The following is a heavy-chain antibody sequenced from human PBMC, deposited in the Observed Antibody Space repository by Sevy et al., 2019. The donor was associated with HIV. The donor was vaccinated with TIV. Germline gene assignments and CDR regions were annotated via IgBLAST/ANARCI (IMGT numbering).Heavy chain of an antibody. CDR1: GYTFTNYG. CDR2: ISAYNGNT. J-gene: IGHJ6*02. D-gene: IGHD3-10*01. CDR3: ARSTAGLEDFYYGMDV. V-gene: IGHV1-18*01. Sequence: ASVKVSCKASGYTFTNYGFCWVRQAPGQGLEWMGWISAYNGNTNYAQTFQGRVTMTTDTSTSTAYMELRSLRSDDTALYYCARSTAGLEDFYYGMDVWGQGTTVTVSS.